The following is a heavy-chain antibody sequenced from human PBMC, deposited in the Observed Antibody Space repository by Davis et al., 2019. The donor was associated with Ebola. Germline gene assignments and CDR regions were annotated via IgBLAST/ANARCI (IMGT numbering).Heavy chain of an antibody. V-gene: IGHV3-23*01. CDR1: EFSFSSYV. D-gene: IGHD6-19*01. J-gene: IGHJ2*01. CDR2: ISGSSSTT. Sequence: PGGSLRLSCAASEFSFSSYVMIWVRQAPGRGLEWVSAISGSSSTTYYADSVKGRFTISRDNSRDTMYLQMNRLRGEDTAIYYCAKDLKGQWADNFDLWGRGTLVTVSS. CDR3: AKDLKGQWADNFDL.